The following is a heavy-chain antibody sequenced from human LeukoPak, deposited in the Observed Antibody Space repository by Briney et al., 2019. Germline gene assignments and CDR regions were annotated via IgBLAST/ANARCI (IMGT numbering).Heavy chain of an antibody. CDR2: INPNSGGT. J-gene: IGHJ4*02. Sequence: GASVKVSCKASGYTFTGYYMHWVRQAPGQGLEWMGRINPNSGGTNYAQKFQSRVTMTRDTSISTAYMELSRLRSDDTAVYYCARALRFGEFYFDYWGQGTLVTVSS. V-gene: IGHV1-2*06. CDR3: ARALRFGEFYFDY. CDR1: GYTFTGYY. D-gene: IGHD3-10*01.